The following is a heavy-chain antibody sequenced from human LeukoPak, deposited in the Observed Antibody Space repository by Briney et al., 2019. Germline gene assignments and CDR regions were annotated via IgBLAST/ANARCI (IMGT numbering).Heavy chain of an antibody. V-gene: IGHV4-34*01. Sequence: SETLSLTCAVYGGSFSGYYWSWIRQPPGKGLEWIGEINHSGSTNYNPSLTSRVTISVDTSKNRFSLKLSSVTAADTAVYYCARRSSKRFNWYFDLWGRGTLVTVSS. D-gene: IGHD5-24*01. CDR1: GGSFSGYY. CDR3: ARRSSKRFNWYFDL. J-gene: IGHJ2*01. CDR2: INHSGST.